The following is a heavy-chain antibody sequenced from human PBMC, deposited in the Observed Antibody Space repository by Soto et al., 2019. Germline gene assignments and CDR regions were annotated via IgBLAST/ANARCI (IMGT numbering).Heavy chain of an antibody. CDR2: IYYSGST. Sequence: KASETLSLTCTVSGGSIASGDSYWSWIRQSPGKGLEWIGYIYYSGSTYYNPSLESRFTISVDTSKNQFSLKLNSVTAADTAVYYCAREGAASYSYYYGTDVWGQGTTVTVSS. D-gene: IGHD3-16*01. J-gene: IGHJ6*02. CDR3: AREGAASYSYYYGTDV. V-gene: IGHV4-30-4*08. CDR1: GGSIASGDSY.